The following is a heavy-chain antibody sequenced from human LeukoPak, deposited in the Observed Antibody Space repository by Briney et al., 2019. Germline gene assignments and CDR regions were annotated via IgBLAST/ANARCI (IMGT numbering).Heavy chain of an antibody. D-gene: IGHD5-18*01. CDR2: INPNSGGT. CDR3: AQWSELDTAMVF. V-gene: IGHV1-2*02. Sequence: ASVKVSCKASGGTFSSYAISWVRQAPGQGLEWMGWINPNSGGTNYAQKFQGRVTMTRDTSISTAYMELSRLRSDDTAVYYCAQWSELDTAMVFWGQGTLVTVSS. CDR1: GGTFSSYA. J-gene: IGHJ4*02.